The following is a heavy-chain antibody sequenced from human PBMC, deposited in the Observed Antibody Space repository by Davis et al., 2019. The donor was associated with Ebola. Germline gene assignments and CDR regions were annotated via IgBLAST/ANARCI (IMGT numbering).Heavy chain of an antibody. Sequence: GESLKISCAASGFIFSRYAMTWVRQAPGKGLEWVSSISGSGKTTYYADSVEGRFTISRDNSKNTLSLQMNSVRGEDTAVYFCAKDKGFWVPPDYFGPWGQGVQVTVSS. CDR1: GFIFSRYA. V-gene: IGHV3-23*01. CDR2: ISGSGKTT. J-gene: IGHJ5*02. CDR3: AKDKGFWVPPDYFGP. D-gene: IGHD3-16*01.